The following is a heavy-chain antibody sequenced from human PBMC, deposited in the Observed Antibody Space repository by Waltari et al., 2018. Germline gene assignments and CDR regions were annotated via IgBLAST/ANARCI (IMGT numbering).Heavy chain of an antibody. D-gene: IGHD3-10*01. V-gene: IGHV1-3*01. CDR2: INDGNGNT. CDR3: ASPARRGAGFDY. Sequence: QVQLVQSGAEVKKPGASVKVSCKASGYTFTSYAMHWVRQAPGQRLEWMGWINDGNGNTKYSQKFQGRVTITRDTSASTAYMELSSLRSEDTAVYYCASPARRGAGFDYWGQGTLVTVSS. J-gene: IGHJ4*02. CDR1: GYTFTSYA.